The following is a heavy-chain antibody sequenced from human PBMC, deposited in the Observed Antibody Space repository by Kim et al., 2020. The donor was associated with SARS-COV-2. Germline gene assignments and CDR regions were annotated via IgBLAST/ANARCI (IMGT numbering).Heavy chain of an antibody. CDR3: AKGSRAVAGGYYYYGMDV. Sequence: GGSLRLSCAASGFTFSSYAMSWVRQAPGKGLEWVSAISGSGGSTYYADSVKGRFTISRDNSKNTLYLQMNSLRAEDTAVYYCAKGSRAVAGGYYYYGMDVWGQGTTVTVSS. CDR2: ISGSGGST. V-gene: IGHV3-23*01. J-gene: IGHJ6*02. D-gene: IGHD6-19*01. CDR1: GFTFSSYA.